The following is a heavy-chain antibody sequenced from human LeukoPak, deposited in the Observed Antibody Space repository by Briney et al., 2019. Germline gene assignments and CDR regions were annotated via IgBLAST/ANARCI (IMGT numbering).Heavy chain of an antibody. CDR1: GFTFSSYE. CDR3: ARPRVATIRWYFDL. CDR2: ISSSGSTI. D-gene: IGHD5-24*01. V-gene: IGHV3-48*03. Sequence: PGGSLRLSCAASGFTFSSYEMNWVRQAPGKGLEGVSYISSSGSTIYYADSVKGRFTISRDNAKNSLYLQMNSLRAEDTAVYYCARPRVATIRWYFDLWGRGTLVTVSS. J-gene: IGHJ2*01.